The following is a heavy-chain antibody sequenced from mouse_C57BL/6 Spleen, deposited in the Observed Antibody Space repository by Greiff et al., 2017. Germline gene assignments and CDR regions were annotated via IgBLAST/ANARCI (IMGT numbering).Heavy chain of an antibody. CDR1: GFTFRDYG. D-gene: IGHD2-14*01. Sequence: EVKLVESGGGLVKPGGSLKLSCAASGFTFRDYGMHWVRQAPEKGLEWVAYISSGSSTIYYADTVKGRFTISRDNAKNTLFLLMTSLRSEDTAMYYCARGYFGYYAMYYWGQGTSVTVSS. V-gene: IGHV5-17*01. CDR3: ARGYFGYYAMYY. CDR2: ISSGSSTI. J-gene: IGHJ4*01.